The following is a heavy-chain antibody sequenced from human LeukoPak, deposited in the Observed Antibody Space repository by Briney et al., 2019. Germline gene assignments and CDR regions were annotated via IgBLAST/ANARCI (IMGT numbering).Heavy chain of an antibody. J-gene: IGHJ4*02. CDR2: IYSGGST. Sequence: QTGGSLRLSCAASGFTFSSYWMSWVRQAPGKGLEWVSVIYSGGSTYYADSVKGRFTISRDNSKNTLYLQMNSLRAEDTALYYCAKGRSSVAATIAYDYWGQGTLVTVSS. CDR1: GFTFSSYW. V-gene: IGHV3-66*01. D-gene: IGHD6-19*01. CDR3: AKGRSSVAATIAYDY.